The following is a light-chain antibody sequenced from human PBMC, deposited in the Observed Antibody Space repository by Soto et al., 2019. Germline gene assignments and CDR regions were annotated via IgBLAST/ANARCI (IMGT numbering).Light chain of an antibody. Sequence: EIVLTQSPATLSLSPGERAARSCRASQGVSSNYLAWYQQKSGQAPRLLLYGTSSRATGIPERFSGSGSGTDFTLTISRLEPEDFAVYYCQHYGSSRTFGQGTKVDIK. CDR3: QHYGSSRT. CDR1: QGVSSNY. J-gene: IGKJ1*01. V-gene: IGKV3-20*01. CDR2: GTS.